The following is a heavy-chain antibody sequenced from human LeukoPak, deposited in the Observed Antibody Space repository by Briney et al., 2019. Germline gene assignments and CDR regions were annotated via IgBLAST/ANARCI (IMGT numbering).Heavy chain of an antibody. CDR2: IIPIFGTA. Sequence: ASVKVSFKASGGTFISYAISWVRQAPGQGLEWMGGIIPIFGTANYAQKFQGRVTITADESTSTAYMELSSLRSEDTAVYYCARVPHTYCGGDCYSRWFDPWGQGTLVTVSS. J-gene: IGHJ5*02. V-gene: IGHV1-69*13. CDR1: GGTFISYA. CDR3: ARVPHTYCGGDCYSRWFDP. D-gene: IGHD2-21*02.